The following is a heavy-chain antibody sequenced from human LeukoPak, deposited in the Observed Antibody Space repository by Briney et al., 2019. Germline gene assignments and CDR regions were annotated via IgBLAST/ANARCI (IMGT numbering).Heavy chain of an antibody. CDR1: GFTFSSCA. D-gene: IGHD3-10*01. Sequence: GRSLRLSCAASGFTFSSCAMHWVRQAPGKGLEWVAVISYDGSNKYYADSVKGRFTISRDNSKNTLYLQMNSLRAEDTAVYYCARDRIKYYYGSGSYYNPLYYYGMDVWGKGTTVTVSS. CDR3: ARDRIKYYYGSGSYYNPLYYYGMDV. V-gene: IGHV3-30*04. CDR2: ISYDGSNK. J-gene: IGHJ6*04.